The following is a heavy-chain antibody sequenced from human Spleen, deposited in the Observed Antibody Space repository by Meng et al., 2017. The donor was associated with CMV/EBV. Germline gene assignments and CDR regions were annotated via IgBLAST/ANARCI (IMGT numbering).Heavy chain of an antibody. CDR1: GGSISSFH. CDR2: VYYSGTT. Sequence: SETLSLTCGVFGGSISSFHWSWIRQSPGKELEWIGYVYYSGTTNYNPSLKSRVTMSLDTSKNHFSLKLRSVTTADTAVYFCARGVPYSGAHWFDPWGQGTLVTVSS. CDR3: ARGVPYSGAHWFDP. V-gene: IGHV4-59*01. D-gene: IGHD6-25*01. J-gene: IGHJ5*02.